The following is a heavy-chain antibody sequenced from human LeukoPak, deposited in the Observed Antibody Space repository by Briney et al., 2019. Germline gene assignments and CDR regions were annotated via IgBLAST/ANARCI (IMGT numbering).Heavy chain of an antibody. J-gene: IGHJ4*02. V-gene: IGHV3-9*01. CDR1: GFTFDDYA. D-gene: IGHD6-19*01. Sequence: GRSLRLSCAASGFTFDDYAMHWVRQAPGKGLEWVSGISWNSGSIGYADSVKGRFTISRDSAKNSLYLQMNSLRAEDTALYYCAKDMYSSGWNYFDYWGQGTLVTVSS. CDR3: AKDMYSSGWNYFDY. CDR2: ISWNSGSI.